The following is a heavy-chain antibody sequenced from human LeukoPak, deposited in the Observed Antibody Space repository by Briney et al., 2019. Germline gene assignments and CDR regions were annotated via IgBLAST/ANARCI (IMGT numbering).Heavy chain of an antibody. Sequence: SETLSLTCAVYGGSFSGYYWSWIRQPPGKGLEWIGEINHSGSTNYNPSLKSRVTISVDTSKNQFSLKLSSVTAADTAVYYCARGPTYYYDSSGSLGLDAFNIWGQGTMVTVSS. CDR2: INHSGST. CDR3: ARGPTYYYDSSGSLGLDAFNI. CDR1: GGSFSGYY. D-gene: IGHD3-22*01. J-gene: IGHJ3*02. V-gene: IGHV4-34*01.